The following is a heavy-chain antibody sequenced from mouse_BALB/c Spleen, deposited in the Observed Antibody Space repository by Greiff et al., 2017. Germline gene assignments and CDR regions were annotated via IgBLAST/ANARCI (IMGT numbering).Heavy chain of an antibody. Sequence: EVQLQESGPGLVKPSQSLSLTCTVTGYSITSDYAWNWIRQFPGNKLEWMGYISYSGSTSYNPSLKSRISITRDTSKNQFFLQLNSVTTEDTATYYCARPLYGSYFDVWGAGTTVTVSS. CDR2: ISYSGST. CDR3: ARPLYGSYFDV. D-gene: IGHD1-1*01. V-gene: IGHV3-2*02. J-gene: IGHJ1*01. CDR1: GYSITSDYA.